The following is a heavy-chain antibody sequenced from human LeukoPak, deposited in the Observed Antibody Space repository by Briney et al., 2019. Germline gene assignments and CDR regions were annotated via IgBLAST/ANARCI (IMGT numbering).Heavy chain of an antibody. CDR1: GGSISSYY. CDR2: IYTSGST. V-gene: IGHV4-4*07. J-gene: IGHJ5*02. Sequence: PSETLSLTCTVSGGSISSYYWSWIRQPAGKGLEWVGRIYTSGSTNYNPSLKSRVTMSVDTSKNQFSLKLSSVTAADTAVYYCARDLLSNYGYNWFDPWGQRTLVTVSS. D-gene: IGHD4-11*01. CDR3: ARDLLSNYGYNWFDP.